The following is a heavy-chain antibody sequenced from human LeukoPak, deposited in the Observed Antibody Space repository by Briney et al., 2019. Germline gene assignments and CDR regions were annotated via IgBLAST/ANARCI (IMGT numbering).Heavy chain of an antibody. CDR1: GYNFIGYN. V-gene: IGHV1-2*02. CDR2: INPNSGAT. J-gene: IGHJ4*02. Sequence: ASVKVSCKASGYNFIGYNMNWVRQAPGQGLEWMGWINPNSGATKYAQKFQGRVSMTRDTSISTAYMELSRLRSDDTAVYYCARGHRYYPDNSQPFWGQGTLVTVSS. D-gene: IGHD3-22*01. CDR3: ARGHRYYPDNSQPF.